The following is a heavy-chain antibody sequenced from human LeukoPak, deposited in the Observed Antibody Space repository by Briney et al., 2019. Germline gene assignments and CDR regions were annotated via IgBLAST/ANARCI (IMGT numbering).Heavy chain of an antibody. V-gene: IGHV1-2*02. Sequence: GASVKVSCKPSGYTFIDHYLHWVRQGPGQGLESLGWIDPDTGDTNYPQKFQGRVTMTRDTSISTAYMELNRLRSDDTAVYYCARAGHNSNSGGYDFWGLGTLVTVSS. CDR1: GYTFIDHY. D-gene: IGHD3-22*01. CDR2: IDPDTGDT. J-gene: IGHJ4*02. CDR3: ARAGHNSNSGGYDF.